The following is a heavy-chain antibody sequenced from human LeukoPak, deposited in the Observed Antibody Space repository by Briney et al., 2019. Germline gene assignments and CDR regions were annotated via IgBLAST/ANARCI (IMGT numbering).Heavy chain of an antibody. CDR3: ARDGYSYGFPDY. V-gene: IGHV4-38-2*02. CDR2: IYHSGST. D-gene: IGHD5-18*01. CDR1: GYSISSGYY. J-gene: IGHJ4*02. Sequence: SETLSLTCTVSGYSISSGYYWSWIRQPPGKGLEWIGEIYHSGSTNYNPSLKSRVTISVDKSKNQFSLKLSSVTAADTAVYYCARDGYSYGFPDYWGQGTLVTVSS.